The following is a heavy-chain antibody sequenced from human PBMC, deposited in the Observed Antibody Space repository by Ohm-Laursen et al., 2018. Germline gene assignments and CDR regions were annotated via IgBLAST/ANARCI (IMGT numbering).Heavy chain of an antibody. CDR2: ISAYNGNT. CDR3: ARDEDYYYDSSGVYGMDV. V-gene: IGHV1-18*01. CDR1: GYTFTSYG. J-gene: IGHJ6*02. Sequence: GSSVKVSCKASGYTFTSYGISWVRQAPGQGLEWMGWISAYNGNTNYAQKLQGRVTMTTDTSTSTAYMELRSLRSDDTAVYYCARDEDYYYDSSGVYGMDVWGQGTTVTVSS. D-gene: IGHD3-22*01.